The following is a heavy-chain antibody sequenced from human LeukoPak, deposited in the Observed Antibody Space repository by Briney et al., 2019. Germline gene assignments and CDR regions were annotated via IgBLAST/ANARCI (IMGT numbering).Heavy chain of an antibody. Sequence: GGTLRLSCAASGFTFSSYSMNWVRQAPGQGLEWVAAISTTSGNIYYADSVNGRFTISRDNAKNSLYLQMNSLRVEDTALYYCARRAPSHDFDDWGQGTLVTVSS. J-gene: IGHJ4*02. CDR3: ARRAPSHDFDD. CDR1: GFTFSSYS. CDR2: ISTTSGNI. V-gene: IGHV3-21*01.